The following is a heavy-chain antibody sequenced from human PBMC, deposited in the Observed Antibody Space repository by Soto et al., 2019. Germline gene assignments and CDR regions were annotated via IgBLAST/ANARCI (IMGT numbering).Heavy chain of an antibody. V-gene: IGHV3-23*01. CDR1: GFTVSTYS. CDR3: AREWGRSFDYGADEAFDM. D-gene: IGHD4-17*01. Sequence: PGGSLRLCCAATGFTVSTYSISLVRQALGNGLERVSGISGSAGDIYYADSVKGRFTISRDNSKDTLYLQRNSLIAEDTAVYYCAREWGRSFDYGADEAFDMWGEGTMVTV. CDR2: ISGSAGDI. J-gene: IGHJ3*02.